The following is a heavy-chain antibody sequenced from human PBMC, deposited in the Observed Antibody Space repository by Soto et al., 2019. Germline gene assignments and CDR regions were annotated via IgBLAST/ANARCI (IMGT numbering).Heavy chain of an antibody. Sequence: QVQLQESGPGVVKPSQTLSLTCTVSGVSISSGGYYWSWIRQHPGKGLEWIGYIYDNDSTYYNPSLKRRDTMSVDTSRNQISLKLSSVTAADTAVYYCARHHMAATDMYFDYWGQGTLVTASA. CDR3: ARHHMAATDMYFDY. CDR2: IYDNDST. D-gene: IGHD6-19*01. CDR1: GVSISSGGYY. J-gene: IGHJ4*02. V-gene: IGHV4-31*03.